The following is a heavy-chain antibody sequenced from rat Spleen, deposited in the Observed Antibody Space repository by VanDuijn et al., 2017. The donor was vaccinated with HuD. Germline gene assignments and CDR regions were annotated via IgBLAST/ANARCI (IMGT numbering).Heavy chain of an antibody. CDR2: ISSGGNT. CDR1: GFTFSHYD. Sequence: VQLVESGGGLVQPGRSMKLSCAASGFTFSHYDMAWVRQAPKKGLEWIAAISSGGNTYYNSVLKSRLSISRDTSKSQVFLEMNSLQTEDTAIYFCIRESLPGSKSHWFVYWGQGTLVTVSS. CDR3: IRESLPGSKSHWFVY. D-gene: IGHD1-4*01. V-gene: IGHV2S12*01. J-gene: IGHJ3*01.